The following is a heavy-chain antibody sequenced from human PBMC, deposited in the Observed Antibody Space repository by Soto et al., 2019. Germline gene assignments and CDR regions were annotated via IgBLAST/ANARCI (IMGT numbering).Heavy chain of an antibody. CDR3: ARDSAAGGYQS. CDR2: FYSSGST. Sequence: QVQLQESGPGLVKPSETLNLTCSVSSGSVSSGTYYWSWIRPPPGRGLEWIGHFYSSGSTNYNPSLKSRATTSVSTSKDQFALILRSVAAADTAMYACARDSAAGGYQSWGQGTLVTVSS. CDR1: SGSVSSGTYY. D-gene: IGHD5-18*01. V-gene: IGHV4-61*01. J-gene: IGHJ1*01.